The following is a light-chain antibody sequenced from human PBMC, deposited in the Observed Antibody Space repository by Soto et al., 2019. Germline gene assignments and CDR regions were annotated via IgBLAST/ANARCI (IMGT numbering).Light chain of an antibody. V-gene: IGKV3-20*01. J-gene: IGKJ5*01. CDR2: GAS. CDR1: QTVSRNN. Sequence: EIVLTQSPATLSLSPGERATLSCRASQTVSRNNLVWYQQRPGQPPRLLIYGASSRATGIPDRFSGSGSGTDFTLIMSRLEPEDFAVYYCQQYGSSSITFGQGTRLEN. CDR3: QQYGSSSIT.